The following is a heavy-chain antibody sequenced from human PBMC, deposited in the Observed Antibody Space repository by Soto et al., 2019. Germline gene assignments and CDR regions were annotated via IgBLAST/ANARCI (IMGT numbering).Heavy chain of an antibody. CDR2: IYYSGST. CDR3: ARLPSSGYSGYGMDV. J-gene: IGHJ6*02. V-gene: IGHV4-61*08. Sequence: PSETLSLTCAVSGGSISSGGYSWSWSRQPPGKGLEWIGYIYYSGSTNYNPSLRSRVTISVDTSKNQFSLKLSSVTAADTAVYYCARLPSSGYSGYGMDVWGQGTTVTVSS. CDR1: GGSISSGGYS. D-gene: IGHD3-22*01.